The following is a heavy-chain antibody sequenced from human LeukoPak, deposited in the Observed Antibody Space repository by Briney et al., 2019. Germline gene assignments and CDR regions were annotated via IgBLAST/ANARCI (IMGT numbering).Heavy chain of an antibody. J-gene: IGHJ5*02. D-gene: IGHD4-11*01. CDR1: GYTFTGYS. CDR2: INPNSGVT. V-gene: IGHV1-2*02. Sequence: GASVKVSCKASGYTFTGYSIHWLRQAPGQALEWMGRINPNSGVTKYAQKFQGRVTMTMDTYTTTAYLELTSLRSDDTAVYYCARDSQYQLPPYNWFDPWGQGTLVTVSS. CDR3: ARDSQYQLPPYNWFDP.